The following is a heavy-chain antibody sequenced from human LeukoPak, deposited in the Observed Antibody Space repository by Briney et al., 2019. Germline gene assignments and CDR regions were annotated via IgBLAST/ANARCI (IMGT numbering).Heavy chain of an antibody. CDR2: MYYSGST. D-gene: IGHD2/OR15-2a*01. CDR3: ARYGLLNISEINGFDI. CDR1: GGSVSSSIHY. Sequence: PSETLSLTCAVSGGSVSSSIHYWAWIRQPPGKGLGWIGSMYYSGSTYYNPSIKSRVTISLDTSENQFSLKLTSVTAADTAVYYCARYGLLNISEINGFDIWGQGTMVTVSS. J-gene: IGHJ3*02. V-gene: IGHV4-39*07.